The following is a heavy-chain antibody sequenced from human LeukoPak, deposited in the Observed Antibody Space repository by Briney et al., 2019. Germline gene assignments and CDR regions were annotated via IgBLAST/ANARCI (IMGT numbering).Heavy chain of an antibody. Sequence: GSLRLSCAASGFTFSNYAMSWIRQPPGKGLEWIGSIYYSGSTYYNPSLKSRVTISVDTSKNQFSLKLSSVTAADTAVYYCARQGVPAALDWFDPWGQGTLVTVSS. J-gene: IGHJ5*02. V-gene: IGHV4-39*01. CDR3: ARQGVPAALDWFDP. CDR1: GFTFSNYA. D-gene: IGHD2-2*01. CDR2: IYYSGST.